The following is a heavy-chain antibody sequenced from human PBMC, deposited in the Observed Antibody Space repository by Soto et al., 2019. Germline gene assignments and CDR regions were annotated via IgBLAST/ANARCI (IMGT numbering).Heavy chain of an antibody. Sequence: PGGSLRLSCTASGFTFSSYGIHWVRQAPGKGLEWVALIWHDGSNKYYSDSVKGRFTISRDNSKNTLYLQMNSLRAEDMAVYYCARDWSSGYSDIWGQGTMVTVSS. D-gene: IGHD3-22*01. V-gene: IGHV3-33*01. CDR1: GFTFSSYG. J-gene: IGHJ3*02. CDR2: IWHDGSNK. CDR3: ARDWSSGYSDI.